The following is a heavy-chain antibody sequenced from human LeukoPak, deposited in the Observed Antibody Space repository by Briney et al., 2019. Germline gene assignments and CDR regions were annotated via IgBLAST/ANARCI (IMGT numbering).Heavy chain of an antibody. V-gene: IGHV3-30*18. J-gene: IGHJ4*02. CDR2: ISYDGSNK. CDR3: AKDPVGGVIVYYFDY. Sequence: PGRSLRLSCAASGFTFRSYGMHWVRQAPGKGLEWVAVISYDGSNKYYADSVKGRFTISRDNSKNTLYLQMNSLRAEDTAVYYCAKDPVGGVIVYYFDYWGQGTLVTVSS. CDR1: GFTFRSYG. D-gene: IGHD3-16*02.